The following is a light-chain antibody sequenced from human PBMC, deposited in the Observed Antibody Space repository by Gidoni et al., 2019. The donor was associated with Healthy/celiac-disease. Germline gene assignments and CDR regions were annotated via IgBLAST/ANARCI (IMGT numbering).Light chain of an antibody. CDR1: QGMRND. CDR2: AAS. Sequence: AIQMTQSPSSLSASVADRVTITCRASQGMRNDLGWYQQKPGKAPMLLIYAASRLQSGVPSRCSGSGSGTDFTLTISSLQPEDFATYYCLQDYNYPSTFGQGTKVEIK. J-gene: IGKJ1*01. V-gene: IGKV1-6*01. CDR3: LQDYNYPST.